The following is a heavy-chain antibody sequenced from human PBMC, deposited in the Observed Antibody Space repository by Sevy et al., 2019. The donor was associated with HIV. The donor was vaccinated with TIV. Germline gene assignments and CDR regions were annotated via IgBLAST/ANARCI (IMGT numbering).Heavy chain of an antibody. Sequence: ASVKVSCKATEYTLIDYYIHWVRQAPGQGLEGMGWINPKRGGANYAQSFQGRVTMTRDTSLNTIYMQLTSLRGDDTAVYYCAREEIGYGMDVWGQGTAVTVSS. V-gene: IGHV1-2*02. J-gene: IGHJ6*02. CDR3: AREEIGYGMDV. CDR2: INPKRGGA. CDR1: EYTLIDYY.